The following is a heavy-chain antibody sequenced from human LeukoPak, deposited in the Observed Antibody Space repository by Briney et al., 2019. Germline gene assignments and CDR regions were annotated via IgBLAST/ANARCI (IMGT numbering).Heavy chain of an antibody. CDR2: IKQDGSEK. CDR1: GFTFSSYW. Sequence: PGGSLRLSCAASGFTFSSYWMSWVRQAPGKGLEWVANIKQDGSEKYYVDSVKGRFTISRDNAKNSLYLQMNSLRAEDTAVYYCARDGYFSWELQPYFGYWGQGTLVTVSS. V-gene: IGHV3-7*04. J-gene: IGHJ4*02. CDR3: ARDGYFSWELQPYFGY. D-gene: IGHD1-26*01.